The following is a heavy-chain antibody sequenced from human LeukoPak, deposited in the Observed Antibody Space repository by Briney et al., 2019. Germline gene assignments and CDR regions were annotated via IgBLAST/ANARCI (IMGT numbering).Heavy chain of an antibody. CDR3: ARDRSPYYFDY. CDR1: GGSISSYY. V-gene: IGHV3-11*04. Sequence: LSLTCTVSGGSISSYYMSWIRQAPGKGLEWVSYISSSGSTIYYADSVKGRFTISRDNAKNSLYLQMNSLRAEDTAVYYCARDRSPYYFDYWGQGTLVTVSS. CDR2: ISSSGSTI. J-gene: IGHJ4*02.